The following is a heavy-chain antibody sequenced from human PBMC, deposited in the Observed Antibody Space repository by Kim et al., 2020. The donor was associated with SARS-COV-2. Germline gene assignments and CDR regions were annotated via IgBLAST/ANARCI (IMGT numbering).Heavy chain of an antibody. CDR2: INHSGST. V-gene: IGHV4-34*01. CDR1: GGSFSGYY. CDR3: ARGCYGSGSFGWYFDL. Sequence: SETLSLTCAVYGGSFSGYYWSWIRQPPGKGLEWIGEINHSGSTNYNPSLKSRVTISVDTSKNQFSLKLSSVTAADTAVYYCARGCYGSGSFGWYFDLWGRGTLVTVSS. J-gene: IGHJ2*01. D-gene: IGHD3-10*01.